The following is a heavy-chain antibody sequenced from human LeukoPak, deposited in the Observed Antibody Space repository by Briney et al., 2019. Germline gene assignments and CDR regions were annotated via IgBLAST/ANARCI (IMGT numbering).Heavy chain of an antibody. D-gene: IGHD5-18*01. CDR2: VST. V-gene: IGHV4-34*01. CDR1: GGSFSGYY. J-gene: IGHJ4*02. Sequence: RSSETLSLTCAVYGGSFSGYYWGWIRQPPGKGLEWIGVSTYYNPSLKNRVTISRDTSKNQFSLKLSSVTAADTAIYYCARAGYTYGIISYFDSWGQGTLVTVSS. CDR3: ARAGYTYGIISYFDS.